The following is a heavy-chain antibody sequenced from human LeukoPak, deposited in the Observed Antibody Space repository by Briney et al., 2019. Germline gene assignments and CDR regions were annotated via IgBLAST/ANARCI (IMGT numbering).Heavy chain of an antibody. CDR1: GFTFNSYA. D-gene: IGHD4/OR15-4a*01. J-gene: IGHJ4*02. Sequence: GGSLRLSCVASGFTFNSYAMHWVRQAPGKGLEYVSGISNNGGSTYYADSVKGRFTISRDNSKNTLYPQMGSLRTEDMAVYYCAKGSDYGLADYFDYWGQGTLVTVSS. CDR3: AKGSDYGLADYFDY. V-gene: IGHV3-64*02. CDR2: ISNNGGST.